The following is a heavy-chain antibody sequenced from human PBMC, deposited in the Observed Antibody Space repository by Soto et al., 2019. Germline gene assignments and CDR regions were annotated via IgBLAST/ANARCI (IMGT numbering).Heavy chain of an antibody. V-gene: IGHV3-53*01. J-gene: IGHJ6*02. Sequence: PGGSLRLSCAASGFTVSSNYMSWVRQAPGKGLEWVSVIYSGGSTYCADSVKGRFTISRDNSKNTLYLQMNSLRAEDTAVYYCAREEITMVRGVITYYYYYGMDVWGQGTTVTVSS. D-gene: IGHD3-10*01. CDR1: GFTVSSNY. CDR2: IYSGGST. CDR3: AREEITMVRGVITYYYYYGMDV.